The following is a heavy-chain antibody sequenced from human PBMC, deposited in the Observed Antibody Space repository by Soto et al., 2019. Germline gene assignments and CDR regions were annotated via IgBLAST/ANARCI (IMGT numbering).Heavy chain of an antibody. CDR1: GFTXXXXA. CDR2: ISYDGGDK. Sequence: GGSVRLGCAASGFTXXXXAIQCVREAQGKGLEWVEVISYDGGDKYYADSVKGRCTISRDNSKNTLYLQMNGLRAEETAVYYCARDLSTGAADYYFDYWGQGA. J-gene: IGHJ4*02. D-gene: IGHD6-13*01. V-gene: IGHV3-30*03. CDR3: ARDLSTGAADYYFDY.